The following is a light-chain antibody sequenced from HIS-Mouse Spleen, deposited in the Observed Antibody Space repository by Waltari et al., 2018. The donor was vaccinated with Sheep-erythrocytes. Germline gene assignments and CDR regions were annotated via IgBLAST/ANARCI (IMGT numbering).Light chain of an antibody. CDR3: QVWDSSSVV. CDR1: NLGSKS. V-gene: IGLV3-21*03. J-gene: IGLJ2*01. Sequence: SYVLTQPPSVSVAPGKTARITCGGNNLGSKSVHWYQQKPGQAPVVVVYEDSDRPSGIPERFSGSNSGNTATLTISRVEAGDEADYYCQVWDSSSVVFGGGTKLTVL. CDR2: EDS.